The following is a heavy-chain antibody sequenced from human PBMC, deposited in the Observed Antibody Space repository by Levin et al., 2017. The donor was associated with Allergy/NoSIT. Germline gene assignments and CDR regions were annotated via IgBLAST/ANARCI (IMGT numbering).Heavy chain of an antibody. CDR1: GYTFTSYD. J-gene: IGHJ5*02. CDR3: ARGLKVPRTRNWFDP. Sequence: VASVKVSCKASGYTFTSYDINWVRQATGQGLEWMGWMNPNSGNTGYAQKFQGRVTMTRNTSISTAYMELSSLRSEDTAVYYCARGLKVPRTRNWFDPWGQGTLVTVSS. D-gene: IGHD1-14*01. V-gene: IGHV1-8*01. CDR2: MNPNSGNT.